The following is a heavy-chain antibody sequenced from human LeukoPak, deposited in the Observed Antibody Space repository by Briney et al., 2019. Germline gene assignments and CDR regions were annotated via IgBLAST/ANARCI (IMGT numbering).Heavy chain of an antibody. Sequence: PGGSLRLSCAASGFTFSSYAMHWVRQAPGKGLEYVSAISSNGGSTYYANSVKGRFTISRDNSKNTLYLQMGSLRAEDMAVYYCARGESMVRYYYMDVWGKGTTVTVSS. CDR2: ISSNGGST. J-gene: IGHJ6*03. CDR3: ARGESMVRYYYMDV. D-gene: IGHD3-10*01. CDR1: GFTFSSYA. V-gene: IGHV3-64*01.